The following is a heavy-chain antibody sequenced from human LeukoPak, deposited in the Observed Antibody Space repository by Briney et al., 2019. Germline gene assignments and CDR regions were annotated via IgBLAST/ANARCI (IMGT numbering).Heavy chain of an antibody. D-gene: IGHD3-3*01. J-gene: IGHJ4*02. V-gene: IGHV3-21*01. CDR2: ISSSTSSI. Sequence: GGSLRLSCAASGFTFSTYSMNWVRQAPGKGLEWVSSISSSTSSIYYADSVKGRFTISRDNAKNSLYLQMNSLRAEDTALYYCAGGNYDFWSGYSDYWGQGTLVTVSS. CDR3: AGGNYDFWSGYSDY. CDR1: GFTFSTYS.